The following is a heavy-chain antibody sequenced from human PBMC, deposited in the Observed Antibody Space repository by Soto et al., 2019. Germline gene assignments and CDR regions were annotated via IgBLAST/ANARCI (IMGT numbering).Heavy chain of an antibody. CDR2: IYWNDDT. V-gene: IGHV2-5*01. CDR1: GFSLTSTGVG. CDR3: AHRRHYCSGASCYVWFDP. Sequence: ESGPTLVNPTQTLTLTCTFSGFSLTSTGVGVGWIRQPPGKALEWLALIYWNDDTYYSPSLKSRLTITKDTSKNQVVLTVTNMDPVDTATYYCAHRRHYCSGASCYVWFDPWGQGTLVTVSS. J-gene: IGHJ5*02. D-gene: IGHD2-15*01.